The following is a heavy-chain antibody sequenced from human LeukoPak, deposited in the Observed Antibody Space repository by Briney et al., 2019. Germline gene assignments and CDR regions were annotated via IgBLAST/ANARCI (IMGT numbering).Heavy chain of an antibody. CDR2: IYSGGDT. D-gene: IGHD1-26*01. CDR1: GFTVSGNY. V-gene: IGHV3-53*01. CDR3: AKEKRNLRGAGDAFDI. Sequence: PGGSLRLSCAASGFTVSGNYMSWVRQAPGKGLEWISLIYSGGDTYYPDSVRGRFTISRDNSKNTLDLQMNSLRAEDTATYYCAKEKRNLRGAGDAFDIWGQGTLVTVSA. J-gene: IGHJ3*02.